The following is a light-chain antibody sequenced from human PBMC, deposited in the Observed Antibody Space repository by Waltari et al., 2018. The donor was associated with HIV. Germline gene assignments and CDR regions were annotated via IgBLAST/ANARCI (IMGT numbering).Light chain of an antibody. J-gene: IGLJ3*02. CDR2: RNK. CDR1: SSNIGRNY. Sequence: QSVLPQPPSASGTPGQRVTIPCSGSSSNIGRNYVYWYQQLPGSAPKVLYNRNKNSPSGVPDRFYSSKSGTSASLAIIGLRAEDEADYYCAAWDDSRSGAVFGGGTKLTV. V-gene: IGLV1-47*01. CDR3: AAWDDSRSGAV.